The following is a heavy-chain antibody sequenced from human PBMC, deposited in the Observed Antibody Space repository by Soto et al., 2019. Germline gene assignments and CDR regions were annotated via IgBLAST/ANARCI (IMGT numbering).Heavy chain of an antibody. J-gene: IGHJ4*02. CDR2: IYYSGST. CDR3: ARSELVPAAFDY. V-gene: IGHV4-30-4*01. D-gene: IGHD2-2*01. Sequence: PSETLSLTCTVSGGSISSGDYYWSWIRQPPGKGLEWIGYIYYSGSTYYNPSLKSRVTISVDTSKNQFSLKLSSVTAADTAVYYCARSELVPAAFDYWGQGTLVTVSS. CDR1: GGSISSGDYY.